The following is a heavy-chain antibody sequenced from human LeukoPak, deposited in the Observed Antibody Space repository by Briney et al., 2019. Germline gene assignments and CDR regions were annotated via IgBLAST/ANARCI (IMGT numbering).Heavy chain of an antibody. J-gene: IGHJ4*02. CDR1: GGSFSGYY. CDR2: IYYSGST. CDR3: ARGRGSYSN. Sequence: SETLSLTCAVYGGSFSGYYWSWIRQPPGKGLEWIGYIYYSGSTNYNPSLKSRVTISVDTSKNQFSLKLSSVTAADTAVYYCARGRGSYSNWGQGTLVTVSS. V-gene: IGHV4-59*01. D-gene: IGHD1-26*01.